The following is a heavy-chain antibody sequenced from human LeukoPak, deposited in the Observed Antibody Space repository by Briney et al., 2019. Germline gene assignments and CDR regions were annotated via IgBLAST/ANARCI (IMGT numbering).Heavy chain of an antibody. CDR2: IRYDAINK. CDR3: AKDGDTVSGTYYFDMDV. CDR1: GFTFSTYG. J-gene: IGHJ6*03. V-gene: IGHV3-30*02. Sequence: GGSLRLSCAASGFTFSTYGMHWARQAPGKGLEWVAFIRYDAINKYYADSVKGRFTISRDNSRNTLYLQMNSLRAEDTALYYCAKDGDTVSGTYYFDMDVWGKGTTVTISS. D-gene: IGHD1-26*01.